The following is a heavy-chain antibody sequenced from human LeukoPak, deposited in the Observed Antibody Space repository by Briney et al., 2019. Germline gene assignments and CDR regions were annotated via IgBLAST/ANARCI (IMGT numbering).Heavy chain of an antibody. CDR1: GFTFNPYS. D-gene: IGHD2-21*01. CDR2: VSSRSSFI. Sequence: PGGSLRLSCAASGFTFNPYSMNWVRQAPGKGLGWVSLVSSRSSFINYADSVKGRFIISRDDAKNSLYLQMNSLRAEDTAEYYCARGGGFCGGDCYGIDYWGQGTLVTVSA. V-gene: IGHV3-21*01. CDR3: ARGGGFCGGDCYGIDY. J-gene: IGHJ4*02.